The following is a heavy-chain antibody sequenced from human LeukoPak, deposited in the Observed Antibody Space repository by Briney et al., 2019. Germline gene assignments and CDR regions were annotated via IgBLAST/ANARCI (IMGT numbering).Heavy chain of an antibody. J-gene: IGHJ4*02. CDR1: GFTFDDYA. Sequence: GGSLRLSCAASGFTFDDYAMHWVRQVPGKGLEWVSGISWNSGSIGYADYVKGRFTISRDNAKNSLYLQMNSLRAEDTAVYYCAKVSVKSDYGNYNYFDYWGQGTLVTVSS. V-gene: IGHV3-9*01. CDR2: ISWNSGSI. D-gene: IGHD4-11*01. CDR3: AKVSVKSDYGNYNYFDY.